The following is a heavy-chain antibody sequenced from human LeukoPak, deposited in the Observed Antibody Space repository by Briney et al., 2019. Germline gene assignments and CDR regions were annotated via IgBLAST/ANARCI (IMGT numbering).Heavy chain of an antibody. CDR1: GFVVGGNY. CDR2: IYSGGST. D-gene: IGHD2-21*02. Sequence: PGGSLRLSCAASGFVVGGNYMSWVRQAPGKGLEWVSVIYSGGSTYYADSVKGRFSTSRGSSTSTLFLQMDSLRVEDTAMYHCARPTDGDSTRYGMDVWGQGTTVIVSS. CDR3: ARPTDGDSTRYGMDV. V-gene: IGHV3-53*01. J-gene: IGHJ6*02.